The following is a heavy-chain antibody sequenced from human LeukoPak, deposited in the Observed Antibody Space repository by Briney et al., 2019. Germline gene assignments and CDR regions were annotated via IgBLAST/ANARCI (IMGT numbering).Heavy chain of an antibody. J-gene: IGHJ5*02. CDR1: GFTFSSYA. D-gene: IGHD2-2*01. Sequence: GGSLRPSCAASGFTFSSYAMSWVRQAPGKGLEWVSAISGSGGSTYYADSVKGRFTISRDNSKNTLYLQMNSLRAEDTAVYYCAKATEPYCSSTSCYAWFDPWGQGTLVTVSS. CDR2: ISGSGGST. V-gene: IGHV3-23*01. CDR3: AKATEPYCSSTSCYAWFDP.